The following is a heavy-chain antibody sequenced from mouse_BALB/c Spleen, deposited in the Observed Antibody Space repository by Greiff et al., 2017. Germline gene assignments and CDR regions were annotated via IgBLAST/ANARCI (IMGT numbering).Heavy chain of an antibody. J-gene: IGHJ4*01. CDR3: ARGVAAMDY. D-gene: IGHD1-1*02. V-gene: IGHV5-17*02. CDR2: ISSGSSTI. CDR1: GFTFSSFG. Sequence: EVMLVESGGGLVQPGGSRKLSCAASGFTFSSFGMHWVRQAPEKGLEWVAYISSGSSTIYYADTVKGRFTISRDNPKNTLFLQMTSLRSEDTAMYYCARGVAAMDYWGQGTSVTVSS.